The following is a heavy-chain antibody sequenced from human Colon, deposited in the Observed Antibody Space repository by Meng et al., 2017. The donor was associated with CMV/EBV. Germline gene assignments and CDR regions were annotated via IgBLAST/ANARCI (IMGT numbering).Heavy chain of an antibody. CDR2: IRYDGTTK. J-gene: IGHJ4*02. CDR3: AKEPLPPQT. Sequence: GESLKISCVTSGFTFSSYGMHWHRQPAGKGLEWVAFIRYDGTTKYYADSVQGRFTISRDNSRSTLHLQMNNLRAEDTGLYFCAKEPLPPQTWGQGTQVTVSS. V-gene: IGHV3-30*02. CDR1: GFTFSSYG.